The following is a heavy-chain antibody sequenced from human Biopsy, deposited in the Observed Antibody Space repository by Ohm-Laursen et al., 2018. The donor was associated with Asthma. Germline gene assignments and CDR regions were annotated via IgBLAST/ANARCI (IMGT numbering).Heavy chain of an antibody. CDR1: GGTFSNFA. Sequence: SVKVSCKAPGGTFSNFAISCVRQAPGQGLEWLGWIMTVFGTTNYAQKFQGRVTITADETTSTAYMEVTSLRSEDTAIYYCARCQVGYSSGWSLLLKKIYYSGMDVWGQGTAVTVSS. J-gene: IGHJ6*02. D-gene: IGHD6-19*01. CDR3: ARCQVGYSSGWSLLLKKIYYSGMDV. V-gene: IGHV1-69*13. CDR2: IMTVFGTT.